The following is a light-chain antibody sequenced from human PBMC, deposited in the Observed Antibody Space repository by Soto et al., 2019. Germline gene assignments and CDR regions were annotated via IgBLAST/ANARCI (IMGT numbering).Light chain of an antibody. CDR3: SSYTTSTTWV. CDR2: EVS. J-gene: IGLJ3*02. Sequence: QPVLTQPASVSGSPGQSIAISCTGTNSDVGGYNYVSWYQHHPGKAPKLMIYEVSNRPSGVSNRFSSSKSGNTASLTISGLQAEDEADYYCSSYTTSTTWVFGGGTKLTVL. V-gene: IGLV2-14*01. CDR1: NSDVGGYNY.